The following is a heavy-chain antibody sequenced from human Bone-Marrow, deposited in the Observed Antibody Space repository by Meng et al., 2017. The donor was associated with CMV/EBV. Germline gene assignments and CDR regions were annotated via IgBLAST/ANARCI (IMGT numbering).Heavy chain of an antibody. CDR1: GFTFSGSA. Sequence: GESLKISCAASGFTFSGSAMHWVRQASGKGLEWVGRIRSKANSYATAYAASVKGRFTISRDDSKNTAYLQMNSLRAEDTAVYYCAKAARGYDFWSGYYFDYWGQGTLVTVSS. CDR2: IRSKANSYAT. V-gene: IGHV3-73*01. D-gene: IGHD3-3*01. J-gene: IGHJ4*02. CDR3: AKAARGYDFWSGYYFDY.